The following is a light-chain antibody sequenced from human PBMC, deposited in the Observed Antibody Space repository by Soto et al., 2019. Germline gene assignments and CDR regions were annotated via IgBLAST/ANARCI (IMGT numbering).Light chain of an antibody. V-gene: IGLV1-51*01. CDR2: DNN. CDR3: VTWDTSLTTTVL. CDR1: SSNIETNF. Sequence: QSVLTQPPSVSAAPGQKVIISCCGSSSNIETNFVSWYQQLPGTAPKLLIFDNNKRPSGIPDRFSGSKSGTSATLGITGLQTGDEADYYCVTWDTSLTTTVLFGGGTKLTVL. J-gene: IGLJ2*01.